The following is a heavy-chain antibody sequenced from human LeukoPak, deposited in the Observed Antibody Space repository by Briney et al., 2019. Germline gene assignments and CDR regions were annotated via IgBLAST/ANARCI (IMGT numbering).Heavy chain of an antibody. V-gene: IGHV3-21*01. J-gene: IGHJ4*02. CDR1: GFTFSSYT. D-gene: IGHD3-10*01. CDR2: IIRGSGYM. Sequence: GGSLRLSCAASGFTFSSYTMNWVRQAPGKGLEWVSSIIRGSGYMYYADSVKGRFTISRDNPKNSLYLQMNSLRAEDTAVYYCARGYYGSGSYWDYWGRGTLVTVSS. CDR3: ARGYYGSGSYWDY.